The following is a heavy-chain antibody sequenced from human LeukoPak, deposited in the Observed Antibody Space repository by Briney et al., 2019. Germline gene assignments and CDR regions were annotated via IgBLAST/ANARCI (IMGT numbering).Heavy chain of an antibody. CDR2: IRFDGTSK. V-gene: IGHV3-30*02. CDR1: GFTFSNYG. Sequence: GGSLRLSCAASGFTFSNYGMHWVRQAPGKGLEWVAFIRFDGTSKFYADSVKGRFTIFRDDSKNTLYLQMNSLRPEDTAISYCSKGFALGATYYYYMDVWGKGTTVTVSS. D-gene: IGHD1-26*01. CDR3: SKGFALGATYYYYMDV. J-gene: IGHJ6*03.